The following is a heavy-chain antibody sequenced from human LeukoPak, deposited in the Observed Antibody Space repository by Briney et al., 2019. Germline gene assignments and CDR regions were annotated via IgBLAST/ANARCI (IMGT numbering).Heavy chain of an antibody. D-gene: IGHD6-6*01. J-gene: IGHJ5*02. CDR3: AVLQGSSSVLTTSRRHWFDP. CDR1: GGSISMYA. V-gene: IGHV4-4*09. Sequence: SETLSLTCTVSGGSISMYAWSCSRQPPGKGLEWIWDIYNSGSTNYNPSLKSRVTISVDTSKNQSSLKLSSVTAADTAVYYCAVLQGSSSVLTTSRRHWFDPWGQGTLVTVSS. CDR2: IYNSGST.